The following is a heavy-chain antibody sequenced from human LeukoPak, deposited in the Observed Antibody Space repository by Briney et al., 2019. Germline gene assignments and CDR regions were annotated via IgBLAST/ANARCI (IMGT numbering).Heavy chain of an antibody. CDR1: GGSISSYY. D-gene: IGHD2-2*01. CDR3: ARDSGFLCLDY. V-gene: IGHV4-59*01. Sequence: SETLSLTCTVSGGSISSYYWSWIRQPPGKGLEWIGYIYYSGSTNYNPSLKSRVTVSVDTSKNQFSLKLSSVTAADTAVYYCARDSGFLCLDYWGQGTLVTASS. J-gene: IGHJ4*02. CDR2: IYYSGST.